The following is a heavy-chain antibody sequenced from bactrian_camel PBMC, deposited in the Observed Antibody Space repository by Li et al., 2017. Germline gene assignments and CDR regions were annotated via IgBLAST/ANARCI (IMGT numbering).Heavy chain of an antibody. D-gene: IGHD4*01. CDR3: AAGRLGRNHCPRRPGADGND. CDR2: IYTGGGRP. J-gene: IGHJ4*01. CDR1: GHTYSYSC. V-gene: IGHV3S1*01. Sequence: HVQLVESGGGSVQAGGSLRLSCASSGHTYSYSCMAWFRQVPGKEREAVVGIYTGGGRPLYADSVYADSVKGRFTVSRDSGALYLQMTSLKPEDSGMYYCAAGRLGRNHCPRRPGADGNDWGKGTQVTVS.